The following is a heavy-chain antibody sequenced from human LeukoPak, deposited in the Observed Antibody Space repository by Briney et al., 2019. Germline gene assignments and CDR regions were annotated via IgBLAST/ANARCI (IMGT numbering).Heavy chain of an antibody. Sequence: GGSLRLSCEASGFTFSSYSMNWVRQAPGKGLEWVSYISSSSSTIYYADSVKGRFTISRDNAKNSLYLQMNSLRAEDTAVYYCARVRYDSSGYYSLSDYWGQGTLVTVSS. CDR1: GFTFSSYS. J-gene: IGHJ4*02. V-gene: IGHV3-48*01. CDR3: ARVRYDSSGYYSLSDY. CDR2: ISSSSSTI. D-gene: IGHD3-22*01.